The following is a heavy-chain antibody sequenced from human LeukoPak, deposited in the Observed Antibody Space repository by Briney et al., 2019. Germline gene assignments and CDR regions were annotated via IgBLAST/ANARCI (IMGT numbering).Heavy chain of an antibody. CDR1: GYTFTGYY. CDR2: INPNSGGT. Sequence: GASVKVSCKASGYTFTGYYMHWVRQAPGQGLEWMGWINPNSGGTNYAQKFQGRVTMTRDTSISTAYMELSRLRSDDTAVYYCAREVNAPYYYDSQGYFDLWGRGTLVTVSS. CDR3: AREVNAPYYYDSQGYFDL. J-gene: IGHJ2*01. D-gene: IGHD3-22*01. V-gene: IGHV1-2*02.